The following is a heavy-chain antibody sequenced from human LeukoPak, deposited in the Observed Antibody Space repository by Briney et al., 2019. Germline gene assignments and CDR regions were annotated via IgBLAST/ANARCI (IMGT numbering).Heavy chain of an antibody. CDR2: LNPNTGGT. V-gene: IGHV1-2*02. D-gene: IGHD3-22*01. CDR3: ARAPMIVVVFPPRLDF. CDR1: GYTFTGYY. Sequence: ASVKVSCKTSGYTFTGYYMHWVRQAPGQGLEWMGWLNPNTGGTNYAQKFQGRVTMTSDTSISTAYMELSSLKSNDTATYYCARAPMIVVVFPPRLDFWGQGTLVTVSS. J-gene: IGHJ4*02.